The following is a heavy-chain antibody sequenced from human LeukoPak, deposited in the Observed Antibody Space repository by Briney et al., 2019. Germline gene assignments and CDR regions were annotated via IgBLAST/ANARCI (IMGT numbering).Heavy chain of an antibody. CDR2: IYYSGST. V-gene: IGHV4-59*01. CDR3: ARSAFGDYSFDY. J-gene: IGHJ4*02. CDR1: GGSISSYY. Sequence: SETLSLTCTVSGGSISSYYWSWIRQPPGKGLEWIGYIYYSGSTNYNPSLKSRATISVDTSKNQFSLKLSSVTAADTAVYYCARSAFGDYSFDYWGQGTLVTVSS. D-gene: IGHD3-16*01.